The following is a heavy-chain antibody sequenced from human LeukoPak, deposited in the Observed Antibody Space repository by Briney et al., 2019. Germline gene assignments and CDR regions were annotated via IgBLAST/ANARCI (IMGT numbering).Heavy chain of an antibody. Sequence: GGSLRLSCAASGFTFSNAWMSWVRQAPGKGLEWVGRIKSKTDGGTTDYAAPVKGRFTISRDDSKNTLYLQMNSLKTEDTAVYYCTPSIVGATTGFYWGQGTLVTVS. CDR3: TPSIVGATTGFY. CDR1: GFTFSNAW. CDR2: IKSKTDGGTT. J-gene: IGHJ4*02. V-gene: IGHV3-15*01. D-gene: IGHD1-26*01.